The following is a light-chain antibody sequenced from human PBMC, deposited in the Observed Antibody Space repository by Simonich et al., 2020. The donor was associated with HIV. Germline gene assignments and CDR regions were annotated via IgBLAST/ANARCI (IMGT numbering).Light chain of an antibody. CDR1: QSLLGSNGYND. V-gene: IGKV2-28*01. CDR2: LGS. Sequence: DIVMTQSPLSLPVTPGEPASISYRSSQSLLGSNGYNDFGWYLQKPGQSPQLLIYLGSNRASGVPDRFSGSGSGTDFTLKISRVEAEDVGVYYCMQALQTPFTFGPGTRVDIK. CDR3: MQALQTPFT. J-gene: IGKJ3*01.